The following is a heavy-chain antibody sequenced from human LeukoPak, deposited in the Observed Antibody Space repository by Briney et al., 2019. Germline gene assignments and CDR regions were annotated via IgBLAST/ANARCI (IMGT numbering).Heavy chain of an antibody. CDR1: GFTVSSNY. Sequence: PGGSLRLSCAASGFTVSSNYMSWVRQAPGKGLEWVSVIYSGGSTYYADSVKGRFTISRDNSKNTLYLQMNSLRAEDTAVYYRARDLHYYGSGSSTRPNYYYYGMDVWGKGTTVTVSS. D-gene: IGHD3-10*01. V-gene: IGHV3-53*01. CDR3: ARDLHYYGSGSSTRPNYYYYGMDV. CDR2: IYSGGST. J-gene: IGHJ6*04.